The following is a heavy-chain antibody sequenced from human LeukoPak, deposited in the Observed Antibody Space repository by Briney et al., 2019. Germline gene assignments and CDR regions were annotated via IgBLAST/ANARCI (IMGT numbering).Heavy chain of an antibody. CDR1: GYTLTELP. Sequence: ASVKVSCKVSGYTLTELPMHWVRQAPGKGLEWMGGFDPEDGETIYAQKFQGRVTMTEDTSTDTAYMELSSLRSEDTAVYYCATVASSSWRRSYYYYGMDVWGQGTTVTVSS. J-gene: IGHJ6*02. D-gene: IGHD6-13*01. V-gene: IGHV1-24*01. CDR2: FDPEDGET. CDR3: ATVASSSWRRSYYYYGMDV.